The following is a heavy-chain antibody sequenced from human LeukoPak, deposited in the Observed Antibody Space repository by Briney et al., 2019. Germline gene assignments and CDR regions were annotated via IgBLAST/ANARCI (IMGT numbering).Heavy chain of an antibody. D-gene: IGHD3-16*01. V-gene: IGHV5-51*03. CDR3: ARSPFTFGGVPYYFDY. CDR1: GYSFTSYW. Sequence: PGESLKISCKGSGYSFTSYWIGWVRQMPGKGLEWMGIIYPGDSDTRYSPSFQGQVTISADKSISTAYLQWSSLKASDTAMYYCARSPFTFGGVPYYFDYWGQGTLVTVSS. J-gene: IGHJ4*02. CDR2: IYPGDSDT.